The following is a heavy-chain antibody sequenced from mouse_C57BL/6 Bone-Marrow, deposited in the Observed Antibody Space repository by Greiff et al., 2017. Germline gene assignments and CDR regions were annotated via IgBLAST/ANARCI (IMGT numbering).Heavy chain of an antibody. J-gene: IGHJ1*03. V-gene: IGHV5-6*01. CDR3: ARPHYYGSRTDWYFDV. Sequence: EVKLLESGGDLVKPGGSLKLSCAASGFTFSSYGMSWVRQTPDKRLEWVATISSGGSYTYYPASVKGRFTISRDNAKNTLYLQMSSLKSEDTAMYYCARPHYYGSRTDWYFDVWGTGTTVTVSS. D-gene: IGHD1-1*01. CDR2: ISSGGSYT. CDR1: GFTFSSYG.